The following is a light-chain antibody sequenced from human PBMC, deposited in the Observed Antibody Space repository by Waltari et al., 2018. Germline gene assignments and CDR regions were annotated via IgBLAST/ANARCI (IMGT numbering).Light chain of an antibody. CDR1: QSISSY. CDR2: AAS. Sequence: DIQMTQSPSSLSASVGDRVTITCRASQSISSYLNWYQQKLGKAPKLLIYAASSLPSGVPSRFSGSGSGTDFTLTISSLQPEDFATYYCQQSYSTLTWTFGQGTKVEIK. V-gene: IGKV1-39*01. CDR3: QQSYSTLTWT. J-gene: IGKJ1*01.